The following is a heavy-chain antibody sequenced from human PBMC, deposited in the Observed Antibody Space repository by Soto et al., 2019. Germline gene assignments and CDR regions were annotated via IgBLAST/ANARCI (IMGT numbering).Heavy chain of an antibody. CDR3: ARAKVRLQLGGKYSYGMDV. Sequence: QVQLVQSGAEVKKPGSSVTVSCKASGGTFGNSAITSVRQAPGQGLEWMGGTIPIFPTPDYAQKFQGRVTITADEATSTAYMELTSLRCADTAVYYCARAKVRLQLGGKYSYGMDVWGQGTTVTVAS. J-gene: IGHJ6*02. CDR1: GGTFGNSA. CDR2: TIPIFPTP. V-gene: IGHV1-69*12. D-gene: IGHD5-12*01.